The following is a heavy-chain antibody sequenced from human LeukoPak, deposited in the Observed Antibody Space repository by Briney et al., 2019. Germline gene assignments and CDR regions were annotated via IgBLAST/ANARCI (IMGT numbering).Heavy chain of an antibody. J-gene: IGHJ4*02. CDR2: ISWNSGST. Sequence: GRSLRLSCAASGFTFDDYAMHWVRQAPGKGLEWVSGISWNSGSTDYADSVKGRFTISRDNAKNTVYLQMNSLRAEDTAVYYCARDYYDSSGYSFDYWGQGTLVSVSS. V-gene: IGHV3-9*01. CDR3: ARDYYDSSGYSFDY. CDR1: GFTFDDYA. D-gene: IGHD3-22*01.